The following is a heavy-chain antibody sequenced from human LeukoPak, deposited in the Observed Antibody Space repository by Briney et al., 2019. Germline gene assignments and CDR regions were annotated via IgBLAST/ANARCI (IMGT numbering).Heavy chain of an antibody. Sequence: GGSLTLSCAATGFTFLTCAMGCVRQAPGKGLGWVSAISGSGGSTFYADSVKGRFTISRDNSKNTVYLQMSGLRAEDTALYYCAKAHCSPTSCSRIDYWGQGTLVTVSS. CDR2: ISGSGGST. J-gene: IGHJ4*02. V-gene: IGHV3-23*01. D-gene: IGHD2-2*01. CDR3: AKAHCSPTSCSRIDY. CDR1: GFTFLTCA.